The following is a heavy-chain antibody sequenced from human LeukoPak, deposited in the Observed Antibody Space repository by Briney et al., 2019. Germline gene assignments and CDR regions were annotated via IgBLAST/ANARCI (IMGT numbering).Heavy chain of an antibody. CDR1: GYTFSNYY. CDR2: INPSGGST. D-gene: IGHD3-10*01. V-gene: IGHV1-46*01. J-gene: IGHJ4*02. Sequence: ASVKVSCKASGYTFSNYYMHWVRQAPGQGLEWMGIINPSGGSTSYAQKFQGRVTMTRDTSTSTVYMELSSLRSEDTAVYYCARDSAGSYYNPNGVRYFDYWGQGTLVTVSS. CDR3: ARDSAGSYYNPNGVRYFDY.